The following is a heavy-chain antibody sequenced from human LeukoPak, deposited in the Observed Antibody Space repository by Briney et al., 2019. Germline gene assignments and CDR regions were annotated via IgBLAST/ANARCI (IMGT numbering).Heavy chain of an antibody. CDR3: ARDGQFDDILMDV. D-gene: IGHD3-9*01. CDR2: INPSGGST. J-gene: IGHJ6*03. CDR1: GYTFTSYY. V-gene: IGHV1-46*01. Sequence: ASVKVSCKASGYTFTSYYMHWVRQAPGQGLEWMGIINPSGGSTSYAQKFQGRVTMTRDTPTSTVYMELSSLRSDDTAVYYCARDGQFDDILMDVWGKGTTVTISS.